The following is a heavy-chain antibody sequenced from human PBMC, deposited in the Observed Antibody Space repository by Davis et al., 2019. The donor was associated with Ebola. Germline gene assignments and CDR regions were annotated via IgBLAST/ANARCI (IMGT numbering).Heavy chain of an antibody. CDR2: IVVGSGNT. Sequence: SVKVSCKTSGFTFTSSAVHWVRQARGQRLEWIGWIVVGSGNTDYAQKFQERVTITRDLSTSTAYMELSSLRSEDTAVYYCANAGSYSSPGGDFWGQGTLVTVSS. D-gene: IGHD6-19*01. CDR3: ANAGSYSSPGGDF. V-gene: IGHV1-58*01. J-gene: IGHJ4*02. CDR1: GFTFTSSA.